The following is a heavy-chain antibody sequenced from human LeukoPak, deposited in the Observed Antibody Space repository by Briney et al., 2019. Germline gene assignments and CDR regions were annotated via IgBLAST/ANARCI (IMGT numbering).Heavy chain of an antibody. V-gene: IGHV3-7*01. Sequence: GGSLRLSCAASGFTFSSYWMSGVRQAPGRGLEWVANIKQDGSEKYYVDSVKGRFTISRDNAKNSLYLQMDSLRAEDTAVYYCVRGGYCSGTSCAHYDGMDVWGQGTTVTVSS. CDR1: GFTFSSYW. CDR2: IKQDGSEK. J-gene: IGHJ6*02. CDR3: VRGGYCSGTSCAHYDGMDV. D-gene: IGHD2-2*01.